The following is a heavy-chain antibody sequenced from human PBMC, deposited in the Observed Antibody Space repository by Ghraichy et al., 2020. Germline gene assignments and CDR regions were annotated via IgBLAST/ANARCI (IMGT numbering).Heavy chain of an antibody. CDR3: ARGTRILVAGTEVYYYYGMDV. CDR1: GGSISSSNW. V-gene: IGHV4-4*02. J-gene: IGHJ6*02. Sequence: SETLSLTCAVSGGSISSSNWWSWVRQPPGKGLEWIGEIYHSGSTNYNPSLKSRVTISVDKSKNQFSLKLSSVTAADTAVYYCARGTRILVAGTEVYYYYGMDVWGQGTTVTVSS. D-gene: IGHD6-19*01. CDR2: IYHSGST.